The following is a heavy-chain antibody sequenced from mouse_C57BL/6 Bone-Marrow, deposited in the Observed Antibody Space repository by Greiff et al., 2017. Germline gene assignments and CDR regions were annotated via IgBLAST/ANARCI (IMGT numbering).Heavy chain of an antibody. CDR3: ARGGLRPYYDARDY. J-gene: IGHJ4*01. CDR1: GYAFSSYW. V-gene: IGHV1-80*01. D-gene: IGHD2-4*01. Sequence: LVESGAELVKPGASVKISCKASGYAFSSYWMNWVKQRPGKGLEWIGQIYPGGGDTNYNGKFKGKATLTADKSSSTAYMQLSSLTSEDSAVYFCARGGLRPYYDARDYWGQGTSVTVSS. CDR2: IYPGGGDT.